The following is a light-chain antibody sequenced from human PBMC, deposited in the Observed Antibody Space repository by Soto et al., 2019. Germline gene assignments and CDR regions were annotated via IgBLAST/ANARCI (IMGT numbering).Light chain of an antibody. CDR1: QTIIRY. CDR2: AAS. Sequence: DIQMTQSPSSLSASVGDRVTITCRASQTIIRYLNWYQQKPGRAPNLLIYAASSLQSGVPSRFNGSGSGTEFTLTISSLQPEDFATYYCQQSYSTLFTFGPGT. CDR3: QQSYSTLFT. J-gene: IGKJ3*01. V-gene: IGKV1-39*01.